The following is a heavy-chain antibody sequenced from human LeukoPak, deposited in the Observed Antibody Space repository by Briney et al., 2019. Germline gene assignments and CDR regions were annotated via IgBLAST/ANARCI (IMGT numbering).Heavy chain of an antibody. Sequence: GGSLRLSGAAPGFIFRSHGMNWVRQAPGKGLEWVAGISPDEKKYYVDAVKGRFTISRDNSKNTLYLQMNSLRVEDTAMYYCARDLSYFSFDDWGQGTTVTVSS. J-gene: IGHJ6*02. V-gene: IGHV3-33*01. CDR3: ARDLSYFSFDD. CDR2: ISPDEKK. CDR1: GFIFRSHG. D-gene: IGHD2-21*01.